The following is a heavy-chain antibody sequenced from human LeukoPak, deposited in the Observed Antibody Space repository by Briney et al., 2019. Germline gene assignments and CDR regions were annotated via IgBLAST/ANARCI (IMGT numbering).Heavy chain of an antibody. V-gene: IGHV4-39*07. J-gene: IGHJ4*02. CDR2: IYYSGST. CDR3: ARAPVVVTDIYFDY. CDR1: GGSISSSSYY. Sequence: SETLSLTCTVSGGSISSSSYYWGWIRQPPGKGLEWIGSIYYSGSTYFNPSLRRRVTISVDVSKNHLSLKLTSVTAADTAVYYCARAPVVVTDIYFDYWGLGTLVTASS. D-gene: IGHD2-21*02.